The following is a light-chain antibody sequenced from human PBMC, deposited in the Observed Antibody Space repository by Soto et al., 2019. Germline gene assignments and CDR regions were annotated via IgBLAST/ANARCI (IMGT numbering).Light chain of an antibody. CDR2: AAD. V-gene: IGKV1-39*01. CDR1: QTISSW. J-gene: IGKJ1*01. Sequence: IQMTQSPSTLSGSVGDRVTITCRASQTISSWLAWYQQKPGKAPSLLIFAADNLQDGVPSRFSGSGSGRDFSLTISSLQPEDFATYYCQQSYDMPWTFGQGTKVDIK. CDR3: QQSYDMPWT.